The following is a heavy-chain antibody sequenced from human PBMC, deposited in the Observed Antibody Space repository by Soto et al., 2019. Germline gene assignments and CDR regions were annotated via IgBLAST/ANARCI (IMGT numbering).Heavy chain of an antibody. J-gene: IGHJ4*02. V-gene: IGHV3-30*18. CDR2: ISYDGSNT. Sequence: GGSLGLSCVASGFTFSSYGMHWVRQAPGKGLEWVAIISYDGSNTYYADSVKGRFTISRDNSKNTLYLQMNRLRAEDTSVYYCAKEGGLSGSYYISSSYYFDYWGQGTLVTXSS. D-gene: IGHD1-26*01. CDR3: AKEGGLSGSYYISSSYYFDY. CDR1: GFTFSSYG.